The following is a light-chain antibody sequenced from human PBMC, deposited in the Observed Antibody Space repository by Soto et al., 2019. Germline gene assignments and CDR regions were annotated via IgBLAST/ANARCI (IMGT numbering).Light chain of an antibody. CDR2: GAS. V-gene: IGKV3-20*01. CDR1: QSVSSSY. J-gene: IGKJ4*01. Sequence: EIVLTQSPGPLSLSPGEIATLSCRASQSVSSSYLAWYQQKPGQAPRLLIYGASSRATGIPDRFSGSGSGTDFTLTISRLEPEDFAVYYCQQYGSSPLTFGGGTKVEIK. CDR3: QQYGSSPLT.